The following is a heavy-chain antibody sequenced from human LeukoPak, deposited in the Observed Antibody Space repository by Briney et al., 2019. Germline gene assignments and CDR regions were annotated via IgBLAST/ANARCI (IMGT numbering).Heavy chain of an antibody. J-gene: IGHJ4*02. D-gene: IGHD5-12*01. CDR2: IYSGGST. Sequence: PGGSLRLSCIAPGFTFSSFEMNWVRQAPGKGLEWVSVIYSGGSTYYADSVKGRFTISRDNSKNTLYLQMNSLRAEDTAVYYCARGGGYSGYDPFDYWGQGTLVTVSS. CDR1: GFTFSSFE. V-gene: IGHV3-66*01. CDR3: ARGGGYSGYDPFDY.